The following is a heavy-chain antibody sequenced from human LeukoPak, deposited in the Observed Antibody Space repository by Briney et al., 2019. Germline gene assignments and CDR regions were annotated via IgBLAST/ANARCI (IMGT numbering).Heavy chain of an antibody. Sequence: GGSLRLSCAASGFTFSSYWMHWVRQAPGKGLVWVSRINSDESTTTYADSVKGRFTISRDYSKNTVYLQMNSLRVGDTAVYYCAKELGEYSGSYRPADYWGQGTLVTVSS. J-gene: IGHJ4*02. CDR1: GFTFSSYW. V-gene: IGHV3-74*01. D-gene: IGHD1-26*01. CDR2: INSDESTT. CDR3: AKELGEYSGSYRPADY.